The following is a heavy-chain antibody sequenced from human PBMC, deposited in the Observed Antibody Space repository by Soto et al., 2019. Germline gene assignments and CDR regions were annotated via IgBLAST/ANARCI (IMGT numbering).Heavy chain of an antibody. Sequence: GGSLRLSCAASGFTVSSNYMSWVRQAPGKGLEWVSVIYSGGSTYYADSVKGRFTISRDNSKNTLYLQMNSLRAEDTAVYYCARFSAVAGFDYWGQGXLVTVSS. J-gene: IGHJ4*02. CDR2: IYSGGST. D-gene: IGHD6-19*01. CDR3: ARFSAVAGFDY. V-gene: IGHV3-53*05. CDR1: GFTVSSNY.